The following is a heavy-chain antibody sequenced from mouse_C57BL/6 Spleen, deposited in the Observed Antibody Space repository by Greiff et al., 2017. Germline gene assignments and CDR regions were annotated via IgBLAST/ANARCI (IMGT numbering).Heavy chain of an antibody. Sequence: QVQLKESGAKLVKPGASVKMSCKASGYTFTTYPIEWMKQNHGKSLEWIGNFHPYNDDTKYNEKFKGKATLTVEKSSSTVYLELSRLTSDDSAVYYCARSRPYSNYDYAMDYWGQGTSVTVSS. J-gene: IGHJ4*01. D-gene: IGHD2-5*01. CDR3: ARSRPYSNYDYAMDY. CDR1: GYTFTTYP. CDR2: FHPYNDDT. V-gene: IGHV1-47*01.